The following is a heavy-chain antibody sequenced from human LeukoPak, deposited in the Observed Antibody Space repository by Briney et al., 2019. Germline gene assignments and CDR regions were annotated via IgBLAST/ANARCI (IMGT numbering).Heavy chain of an antibody. Sequence: PGGSLRLSCAASGFTFSSYDMHWVRQGPGKGLEWVSGIDTAGGTYYAGSVKGRFTIPRENAKNSSYLQMNSLRAGDTAVYFCTRRMRGLGSYSDAFDIWGQGTMVTVSS. CDR1: GFTFSSYD. CDR3: TRRMRGLGSYSDAFDI. D-gene: IGHD3-10*01. V-gene: IGHV3-13*04. CDR2: IDTAGGT. J-gene: IGHJ3*02.